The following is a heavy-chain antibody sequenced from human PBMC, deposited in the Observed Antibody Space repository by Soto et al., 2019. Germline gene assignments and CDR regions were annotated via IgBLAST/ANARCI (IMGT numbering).Heavy chain of an antibody. D-gene: IGHD6-13*01. V-gene: IGHV3-23*01. CDR2: ISGSGGST. CDR3: ARSLSSSWFYYYYMDV. CDR1: GFTFSSYA. J-gene: IGHJ6*03. Sequence: GGSLRLSCAASGFTFSSYAMSWVRQAPGKGLEWVSAISGSGGSTYYADSVKGRFTISRDNSKNTLYLQMNSLRAEDTAVYYCARSLSSSWFYYYYMDVWGKGTTVTVSS.